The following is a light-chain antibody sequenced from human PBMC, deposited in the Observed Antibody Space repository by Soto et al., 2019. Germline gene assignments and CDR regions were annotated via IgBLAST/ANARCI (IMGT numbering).Light chain of an antibody. CDR2: WAS. CDR3: QQYYSAPHT. CDR1: QSILYSSNNKNY. Sequence: DIVMTQSPDSLAVSLGERATINCKSSQSILYSSNNKNYLVWYQQKPGQPPKVPIYWASTRESGVPDRFSGSGSGTDFTLTISSLQAEDVAVYYCQQYYSAPHTFGGGTKVDI. J-gene: IGKJ4*01. V-gene: IGKV4-1*01.